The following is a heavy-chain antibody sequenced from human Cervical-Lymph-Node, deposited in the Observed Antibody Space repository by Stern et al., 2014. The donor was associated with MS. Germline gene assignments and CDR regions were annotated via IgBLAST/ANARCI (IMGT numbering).Heavy chain of an antibody. V-gene: IGHV4-61*02. D-gene: IGHD5-18*01. Sequence: QVQLVQSGPGLVKPSQTLSLTCNVSGGSISSGSDYWSLLRQPVGKGLQWIGRIHPSGSAYYTPSLKSRVTISTDTSKTQFSLELTSATAADTAIYYCASGYRIFDYWGQGILVTVSS. J-gene: IGHJ4*02. CDR2: IHPSGSA. CDR3: ASGYRIFDY. CDR1: GGSISSGSDY.